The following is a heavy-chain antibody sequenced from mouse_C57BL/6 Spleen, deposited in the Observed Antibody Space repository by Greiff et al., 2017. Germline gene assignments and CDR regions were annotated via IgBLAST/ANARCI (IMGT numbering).Heavy chain of an antibody. CDR1: GFNIKDYY. CDR2: IDPEDGET. Sequence: VQLQQSGAELVKPGASVKLSCTASGFNIKDYYMHWVKQRTEQGLEWIGRIDPEDGETKYAPKFQGKAPVTADTSSNTAYLQLRSLTSEDTAVYCCASEDGYEVLYYAMDYWGQGTSVTVSS. J-gene: IGHJ4*01. CDR3: ASEDGYEVLYYAMDY. D-gene: IGHD2-2*01. V-gene: IGHV14-2*01.